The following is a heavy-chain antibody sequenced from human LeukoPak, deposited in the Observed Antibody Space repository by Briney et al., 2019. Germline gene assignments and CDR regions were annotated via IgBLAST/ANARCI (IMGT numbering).Heavy chain of an antibody. J-gene: IGHJ4*02. CDR3: ATYYYGSGSDY. Sequence: PGGSLRLSCAASGFTFSSYEMNWVRQAPGKGLEWVSYISSSGSTIYYAVSVKGRFTISRDNAKNSLYLQMNSLRAEDTSVYYCATYYYGSGSDYWGQGTLVTVSS. CDR2: ISSSGSTI. D-gene: IGHD3-10*01. CDR1: GFTFSSYE. V-gene: IGHV3-48*03.